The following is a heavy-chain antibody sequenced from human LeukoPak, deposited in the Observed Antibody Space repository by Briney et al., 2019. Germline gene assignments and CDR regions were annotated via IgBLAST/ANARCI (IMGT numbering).Heavy chain of an antibody. J-gene: IGHJ6*02. CDR2: VYYSGST. CDR3: ARNRVYTGWSPLDV. D-gene: IGHD6-19*01. Sequence: PSETLSLTCTVSDDSISGSTYYWGWIRQPPGKGLEWIGSVYYSGSTYYNPSLKSRVTISVDTSKNQFSLKVSSVTAADTAVYYCARNRVYTGWSPLDVWGRGTTVTVSS. V-gene: IGHV4-39*01. CDR1: DDSISGSTYY.